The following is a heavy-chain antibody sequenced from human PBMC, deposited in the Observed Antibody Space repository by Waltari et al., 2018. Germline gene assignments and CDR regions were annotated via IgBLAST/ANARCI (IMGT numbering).Heavy chain of an antibody. J-gene: IGHJ4*02. CDR2: IYYSGST. CDR1: GGSISSSSYY. Sequence: QLQLQESGPGLVKPSETLSLTCTVSGGSISSSSYYWGWIRQPPGKGLEWIGSIYYSGSTYYNPSLKSRVTISVDTSKNQFSLKLSSVTAADTAVYYCARNHYYDSSGYYYALDCWGQGTLVTVSS. CDR3: ARNHYYDSSGYYYALDC. V-gene: IGHV4-39*01. D-gene: IGHD3-22*01.